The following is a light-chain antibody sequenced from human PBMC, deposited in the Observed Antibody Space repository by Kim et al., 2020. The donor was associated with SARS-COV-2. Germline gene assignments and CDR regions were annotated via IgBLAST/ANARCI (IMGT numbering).Light chain of an antibody. V-gene: IGLV6-57*01. CDR3: QSYDSSLWV. CDR1: SGSIASNY. CDR2: EDN. J-gene: IGLJ3*02. Sequence: GKTVTISCTRISGSIASNYVQWYQQRPGSSPTTVIYEDNQRPSGVPDRFSGSIDSSSNSASLTISGLKTEDEADYYCQSYDSSLWVFGGGTQLTVL.